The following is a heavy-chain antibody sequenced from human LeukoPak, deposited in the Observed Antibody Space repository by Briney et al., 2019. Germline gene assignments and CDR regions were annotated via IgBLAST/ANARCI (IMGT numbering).Heavy chain of an antibody. CDR2: INSGGTNI. J-gene: IGHJ4*02. Sequence: PGGSLRLSCAASGFTFSGYAMNWVRQAPGRGLEWVSTINSGGTNIFYADPVKGGFTISRDGSKNTLYLQLTGLVGDDRPIYYFASEFASGGYLYFANWGPGTLVTVSS. CDR1: GFTFSGYA. V-gene: IGHV3-23*01. CDR3: ASEFASGGYLYFAN. D-gene: IGHD3-10*01.